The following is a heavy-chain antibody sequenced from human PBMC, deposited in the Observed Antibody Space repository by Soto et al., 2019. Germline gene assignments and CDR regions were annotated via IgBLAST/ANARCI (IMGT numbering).Heavy chain of an antibody. D-gene: IGHD3-3*01. CDR1: GGSFSGYY. CDR3: ARDHNYDFWSGYYMAFDI. V-gene: IGHV4-34*01. Sequence: SETLSLTCAVYGGSFSGYYWSWIRQPPGKGLEWIGEINHSGSTNYNPSLKSRVTISVDTSKNQFSLKLSSVTAADTAVYYCARDHNYDFWSGYYMAFDIWGQGTMVTVSS. CDR2: INHSGST. J-gene: IGHJ3*02.